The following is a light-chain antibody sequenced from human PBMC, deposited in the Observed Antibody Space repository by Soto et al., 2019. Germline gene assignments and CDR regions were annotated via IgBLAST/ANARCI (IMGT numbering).Light chain of an antibody. V-gene: IGKV3-15*01. Sequence: EIVMTQSPATLSVSPGERATLSCRASQSVSSNLAWYQQKPGQAPRLLIYGASTRATGIPARFSGSGSGTEFTLTISSLQSEAFAVYYCQQYNNFGAYTFGQGTKLEIK. J-gene: IGKJ2*01. CDR2: GAS. CDR3: QQYNNFGAYT. CDR1: QSVSSN.